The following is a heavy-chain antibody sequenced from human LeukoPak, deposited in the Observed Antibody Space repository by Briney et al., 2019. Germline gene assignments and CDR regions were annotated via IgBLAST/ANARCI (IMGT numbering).Heavy chain of an antibody. V-gene: IGHV3-48*04. D-gene: IGHD3-9*01. CDR3: AKGPLRYFDWLPPDY. CDR1: GFTFSSYS. J-gene: IGHJ4*02. CDR2: ISSSSSTI. Sequence: PGGSLRLSCAASGFTFSSYSMNWVRQAPGKGLEWVPYISSSSSTIYYADSVKGRFTISRDNAKNSLYLQMNSLRAEDTAVYYCAKGPLRYFDWLPPDYWGQGTLVTVSS.